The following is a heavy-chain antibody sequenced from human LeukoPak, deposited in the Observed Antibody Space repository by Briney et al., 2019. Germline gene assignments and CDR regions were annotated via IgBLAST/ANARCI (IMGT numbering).Heavy chain of an antibody. CDR1: GYTFTSYD. V-gene: IGHV1-8*01. Sequence: ASVKVSCKASGYTFTSYDINWVRQATGQGLEWMGWMNPDSGNTGYAQKFQGRVTMTRNTSISTAYMELSSLRSEDTAVYYCARVRQARSKSRRDGYNFFDYWGQGTLVTVSS. CDR3: ARVRQARSKSRRDGYNFFDY. CDR2: MNPDSGNT. D-gene: IGHD5-24*01. J-gene: IGHJ4*02.